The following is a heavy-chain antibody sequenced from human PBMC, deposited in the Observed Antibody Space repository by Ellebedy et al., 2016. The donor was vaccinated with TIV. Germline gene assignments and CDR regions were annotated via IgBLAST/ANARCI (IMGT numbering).Heavy chain of an antibody. CDR2: IIPVFGTT. J-gene: IGHJ6*02. V-gene: IGHV1-69*13. CDR1: GGSFSKYA. CDR3: ATSEIVIVPAASQYYYYAMDV. D-gene: IGHD2-2*01. Sequence: SVKVSXXASGGSFSKYAISWVRQAPGQGLEWMGGIIPVFGTTNSAHSFQGRVTITADESTTTAYMELSSLRFEDTAVYYCATSEIVIVPAASQYYYYAMDVWGHGTTVTVSS.